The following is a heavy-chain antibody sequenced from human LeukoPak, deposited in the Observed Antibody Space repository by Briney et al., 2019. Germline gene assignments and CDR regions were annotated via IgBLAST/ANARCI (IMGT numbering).Heavy chain of an antibody. CDR2: ISYDGSNK. D-gene: IGHD6-19*01. Sequence: PGGSLRLSCAASGFTFSNYAMHWVRQAPGKGLEWVAVISYDGSNKYYADSVKGRFTISRDNSKNTLYLQMNSLRAEDTAVYYCAREGIAVAGPLDYWGQGTLVTVSS. V-gene: IGHV3-30-3*01. CDR1: GFTFSNYA. J-gene: IGHJ4*02. CDR3: AREGIAVAGPLDY.